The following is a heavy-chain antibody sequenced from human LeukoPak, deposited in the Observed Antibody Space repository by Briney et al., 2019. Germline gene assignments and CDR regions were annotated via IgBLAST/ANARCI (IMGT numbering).Heavy chain of an antibody. J-gene: IGHJ4*02. D-gene: IGHD3-22*01. CDR2: ISWNSGSI. Sequence: GGSLRLSCAASGFTFDDYAMHWVRHAPGKGLEWVSGISWNSGSIVYADSAKGRFTISRDNAKNSLYLQMNSLRAEDTALYYCAKEASSGYYYVFDYWGQGTLVTVSS. CDR1: GFTFDDYA. V-gene: IGHV3-9*01. CDR3: AKEASSGYYYVFDY.